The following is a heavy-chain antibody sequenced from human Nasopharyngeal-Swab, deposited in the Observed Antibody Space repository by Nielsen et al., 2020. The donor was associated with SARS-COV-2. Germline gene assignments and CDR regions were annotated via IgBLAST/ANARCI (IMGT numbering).Heavy chain of an antibody. J-gene: IGHJ4*02. Sequence: GESLKISCAASGFTFSSYAMHWVRQAPGKGLEWVAVISYDGSNKYYADSVKGRFTISRDNSKNTLYLQMNSLRAEDTAVYYCARVAVAGLFDYWGQGTLVTVSS. CDR1: GFTFSSYA. D-gene: IGHD6-19*01. CDR3: ARVAVAGLFDY. V-gene: IGHV3-30-3*01. CDR2: ISYDGSNK.